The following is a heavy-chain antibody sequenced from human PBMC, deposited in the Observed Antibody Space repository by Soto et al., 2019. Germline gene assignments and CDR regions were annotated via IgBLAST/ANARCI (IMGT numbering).Heavy chain of an antibody. V-gene: IGHV3-23*01. Sequence: GGSLRLSCVGSGFTFSMFAMSWVRQAPGKGLEWISSISGSGGSTYYADSVKGRFTVSRDNSKTTVFLQMNSLRTEDTAVYFCAKERNFWSGTAGFDSSGQGSPVTV. CDR3: AKERNFWSGTAGFDS. CDR2: ISGSGGST. CDR1: GFTFSMFA. J-gene: IGHJ5*01. D-gene: IGHD3-3*01.